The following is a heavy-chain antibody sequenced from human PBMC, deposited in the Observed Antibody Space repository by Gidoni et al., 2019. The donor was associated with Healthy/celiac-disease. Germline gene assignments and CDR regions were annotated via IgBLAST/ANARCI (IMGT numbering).Heavy chain of an antibody. Sequence: EVQLVESGGGLVKPGGSLSLSCAASGFTFSNAWMSWVRRAPGKGLEWVGRIKSKTSGGTTDYAAPVKGRFTISRDDSKNTLYLQMNSLKTEDTAVYYCTTDGSGGYCEGSYWGQGTLVTVSS. CDR2: IKSKTSGGTT. V-gene: IGHV3-15*01. J-gene: IGHJ4*02. D-gene: IGHD1-26*01. CDR3: TTDGSGGYCEGSY. CDR1: GFTFSNAW.